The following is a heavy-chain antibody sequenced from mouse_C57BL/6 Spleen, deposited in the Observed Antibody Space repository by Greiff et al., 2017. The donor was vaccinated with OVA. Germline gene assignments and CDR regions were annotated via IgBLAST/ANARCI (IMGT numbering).Heavy chain of an antibody. V-gene: IGHV5-17*01. CDR3: ARPGLTGAFAY. D-gene: IGHD4-1*01. Sequence: EVKLVESGGGLVKPGGSLKLSCAASGFTFSDYGMHWVRQAPEKGLEWVAYISSGSSTIYYADTVKGRFTISRDNAKNTLFLQMTSLRSEDTAMYYCARPGLTGAFAYWGQGTLVTVSA. CDR2: ISSGSSTI. CDR1: GFTFSDYG. J-gene: IGHJ3*01.